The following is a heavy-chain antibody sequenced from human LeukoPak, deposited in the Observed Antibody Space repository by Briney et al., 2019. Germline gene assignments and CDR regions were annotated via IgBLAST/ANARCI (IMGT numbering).Heavy chain of an antibody. CDR1: GGSISSYY. CDR3: ARDYYDSSGYSKYYYYYYMDV. Sequence: SETLSLTCTVSGGSISSYYWSWIRQPAGKGLEGIGRIYTSGSTNYNPSLKSRVTMSVDTSKNQFSLKLSSVTAADTAVYYCARDYYDSSGYSKYYYYYYMDVWGKGTTVTVSS. D-gene: IGHD3-22*01. CDR2: IYTSGST. J-gene: IGHJ6*03. V-gene: IGHV4-4*07.